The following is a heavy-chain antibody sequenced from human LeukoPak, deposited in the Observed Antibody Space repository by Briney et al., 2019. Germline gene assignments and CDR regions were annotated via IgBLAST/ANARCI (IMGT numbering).Heavy chain of an antibody. CDR1: GFSVSTNY. CDR2: IYSSGST. J-gene: IGHJ4*02. Sequence: GGSLRLSCAASGFSVSTNYMSWVRQAPGKGLEWVSVIYSSGSTDYANSVKGRFTISRDTSEHTVYLQMNSLRADDTAVYYCARRQDDSPLGYWGQGTLVTVSS. V-gene: IGHV3-53*01. CDR3: ARRQDDSPLGY. D-gene: IGHD3-9*01.